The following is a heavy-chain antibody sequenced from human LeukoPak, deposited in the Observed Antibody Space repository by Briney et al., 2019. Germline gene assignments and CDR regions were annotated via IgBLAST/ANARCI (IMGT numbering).Heavy chain of an antibody. D-gene: IGHD6-19*01. J-gene: IGHJ4*02. CDR3: ARGPGAAKTTGYSSGWYLDY. CDR2: ISSSSSYI. V-gene: IGHV3-21*01. CDR1: GFTFSSYS. Sequence: GGSLRLSCAASGFTFSSYSMNWVRQAPGKGLEWVSSISSSSSYIYYVDSVKGRFTISRDNAKNSLYLQMNSLRAEDTAVYYCARGPGAAKTTGYSSGWYLDYWGQGTLVTVPS.